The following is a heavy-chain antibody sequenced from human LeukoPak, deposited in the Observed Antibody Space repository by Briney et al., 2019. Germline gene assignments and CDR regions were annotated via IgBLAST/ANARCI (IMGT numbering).Heavy chain of an antibody. CDR2: INSDGSST. D-gene: IGHD6-6*01. CDR3: ARLSIAARVDY. Sequence: PGGSLRLSCAASGFTFSSYWMHWVRQAPGKGLVWVSRINSDGSSTSYADSVKGRFTISRDNAKNTLYLQMNSLRAKDTAVYYCARLSIAARVDYWGQGTLVTVSS. V-gene: IGHV3-74*01. CDR1: GFTFSSYW. J-gene: IGHJ4*02.